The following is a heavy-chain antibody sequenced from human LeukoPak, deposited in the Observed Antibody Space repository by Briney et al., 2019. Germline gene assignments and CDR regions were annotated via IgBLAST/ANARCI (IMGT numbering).Heavy chain of an antibody. V-gene: IGHV1-2*02. CDR1: GYTFTGYY. CDR2: INPNSGGT. J-gene: IGHJ4*02. CDR3: ARDPSGLVPLLYFDY. Sequence: GASVKVSCKASGYTFTGYYMHWVRQAPGQGLEWMGWINPNSGGTNYAQKFQGRVTISRDNAKNSLYLQMNSLRAEDTAVYYCARDPSGLVPLLYFDYWGQGTLVTVSS. D-gene: IGHD3-10*01.